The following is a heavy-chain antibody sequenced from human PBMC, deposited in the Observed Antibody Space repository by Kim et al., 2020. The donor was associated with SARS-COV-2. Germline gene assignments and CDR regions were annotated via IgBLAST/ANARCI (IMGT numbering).Heavy chain of an antibody. CDR3: TTYRYNTRDGWTGFDY. CDR1: GFSVSDNY. Sequence: GGSLRLSCAASGFSVSDNYMTWVRQAPGKGLEWVSAIYSDGTPYYADAVRGRFIVSRDGSKNTLFLQRNGRRAEDAARYFCTTYRYNTRDGWTGFDYWGQGILVIVSS. V-gene: IGHV3-53*05. CDR2: IYSDGTP. J-gene: IGHJ4*02. D-gene: IGHD5-12*01.